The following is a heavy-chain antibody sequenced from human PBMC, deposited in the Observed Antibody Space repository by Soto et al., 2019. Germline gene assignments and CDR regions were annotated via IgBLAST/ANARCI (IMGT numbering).Heavy chain of an antibody. J-gene: IGHJ6*02. CDR3: AKTYYDILTGYGYYGMDV. CDR2: ISGSGGST. Sequence: GGSLRLSCAASGFTFSSYAMSWVRQAPGKGLEWVSAISGSGGSTYYADSVKGRFTISRDNSKNTLYLQMNSLRAEDTAVYYCAKTYYDILTGYGYYGMDVWGQGTTVTVSS. CDR1: GFTFSSYA. V-gene: IGHV3-23*01. D-gene: IGHD3-9*01.